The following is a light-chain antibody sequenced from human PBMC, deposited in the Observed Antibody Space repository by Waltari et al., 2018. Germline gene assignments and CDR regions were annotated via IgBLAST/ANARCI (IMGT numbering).Light chain of an antibody. CDR3: QQYGSSPQT. V-gene: IGKV3-20*01. J-gene: IGKJ1*01. Sequence: EIVLTQSPGTLSLSPGERATLSCKASQTVSSSYLAWSQQKPCQAPRLLIYGASSRATGIPDRFSGSGSGTDFTLIISRLEPEDFAVYYCQQYGSSPQTFGQGTNVEIK. CDR2: GAS. CDR1: QTVSSSY.